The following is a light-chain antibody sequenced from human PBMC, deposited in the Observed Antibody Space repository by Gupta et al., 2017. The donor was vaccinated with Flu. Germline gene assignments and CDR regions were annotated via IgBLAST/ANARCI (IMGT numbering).Light chain of an antibody. CDR2: SAS. CDR1: QSIGTS. J-gene: IGKJ4*01. V-gene: IGKV6D-21*02. Sequence: ETVLTQSPDFQSGTPKEKVTLTWRASQSIGTSLHWYQQKPDQSPKLLIKSASQSIAGVPSRFSGSGSGTDFTLTINSLEAEDAAAYYCHQSSSLPPTFGGGTKVEIK. CDR3: HQSSSLPPT.